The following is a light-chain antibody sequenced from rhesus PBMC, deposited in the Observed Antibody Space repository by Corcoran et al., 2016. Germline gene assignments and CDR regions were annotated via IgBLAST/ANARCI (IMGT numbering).Light chain of an antibody. CDR1: QSISNW. J-gene: IGKJ2*01. Sequence: DIQMTQSPSSLSASVGDTVTITCRASQSISNWLAWYQQKPGKAPKVLIYTASSLQRGVPSRFSGRGSGTDFTLTISSLKSEDFATYYCQQYDSSPYNFGQGTKVEIK. CDR3: QQYDSSPYN. CDR2: TAS. V-gene: IGKV1-22*01.